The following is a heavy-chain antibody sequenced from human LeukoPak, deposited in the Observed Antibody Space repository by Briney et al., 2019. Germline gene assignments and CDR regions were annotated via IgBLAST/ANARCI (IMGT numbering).Heavy chain of an antibody. CDR3: ARDLGYSYDNAFDI. J-gene: IGHJ3*02. Sequence: GGSLRLSCAASGITFSSYSMNWVRQAPGKGLEWVSSISSSSSSYIYYADSVKGRFTISRDNDKNSLYLQMNSLRAEDTAVYYCARDLGYSYDNAFDIWGQGTMVTVSS. V-gene: IGHV3-21*01. CDR1: GITFSSYS. D-gene: IGHD5-18*01. CDR2: ISSSSSSYI.